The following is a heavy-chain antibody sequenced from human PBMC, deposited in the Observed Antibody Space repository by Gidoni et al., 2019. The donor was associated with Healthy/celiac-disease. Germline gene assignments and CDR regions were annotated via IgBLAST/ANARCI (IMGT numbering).Heavy chain of an antibody. CDR1: GGTFSSYA. Sequence: QVQLVQSGAEVKKPGSSVKVSCKASGGTFSSYAISWVRQAPGQGLEWMGGIIPIFGTANYAQKFQGRVTITADESTSTAYMEVSSLRSEDTAVYYCARGASGSSPKGIHYWYLDLWGRGTLVTVSS. J-gene: IGHJ2*01. CDR3: ARGASGSSPKGIHYWYLDL. CDR2: IIPIFGTA. V-gene: IGHV1-69*01. D-gene: IGHD1-26*01.